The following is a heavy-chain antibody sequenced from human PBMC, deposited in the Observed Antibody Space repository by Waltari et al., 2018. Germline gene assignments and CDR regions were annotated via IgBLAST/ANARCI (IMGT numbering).Heavy chain of an antibody. CDR2: IYSGGST. CDR3: AKDGYSSTLYYYYYYYMDV. D-gene: IGHD5-18*01. CDR1: GFTFSSYA. J-gene: IGHJ6*03. V-gene: IGHV3-23*03. Sequence: EVQLLESGGGLVQPGGSLRLSCAASGFTFSSYAMSWVRQAPGKGLEWVSVIYSGGSTYDVDSVKGRFTISRDNSKNTLYLQMNSLRAEDTAVYYCAKDGYSSTLYYYYYYYMDVWGKGTTVTVSS.